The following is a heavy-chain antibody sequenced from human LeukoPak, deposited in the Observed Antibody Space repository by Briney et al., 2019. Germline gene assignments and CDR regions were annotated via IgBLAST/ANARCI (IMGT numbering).Heavy chain of an antibody. CDR2: IRHDGSFK. CDR1: GFTFSSYA. Sequence: PGGSLRLSCAASGFTFSSYAMHWVRQAPGKGLEWLTFIRHDGSFKEYADSVKGRFTISRDNSKNALYLQMNSLTSEDTALYSCAKESEEEQLLGEVMFDHWGRGTLLTVSS. D-gene: IGHD1-26*01. V-gene: IGHV3-30*02. CDR3: AKESEEEQLLGEVMFDH. J-gene: IGHJ2*01.